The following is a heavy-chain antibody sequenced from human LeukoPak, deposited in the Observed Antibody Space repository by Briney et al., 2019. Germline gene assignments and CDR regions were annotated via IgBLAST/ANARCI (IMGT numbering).Heavy chain of an antibody. J-gene: IGHJ4*02. CDR2: IYYSGNT. D-gene: IGHD4-17*01. V-gene: IGHV4-39*01. CDR3: ARLMTTVTSEY. CDR1: GGSINRSYYY. Sequence: SETLSLTCTVSGGSINRSYYYWGWIRQPPGKGLEWVGSIYYSGNTYYNPSLKSRVTISVDTSKNQFSLKLSSVTAADTAVYYCARLMTTVTSEYWGQGTLVTVSS.